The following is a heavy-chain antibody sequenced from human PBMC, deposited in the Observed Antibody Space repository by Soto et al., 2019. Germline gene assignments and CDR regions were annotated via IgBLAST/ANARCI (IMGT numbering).Heavy chain of an antibody. J-gene: IGHJ5*02. CDR3: ARGRGNIGVRGVKYNWFDP. CDR2: INSDGSST. Sequence: GGSLRLSCAASGFTFSSYWMHWVRQAPGKGLVWVSRINSDGSSTSYADSVKGRFTISRDNAKNTLYLQMNSLRAEDTAVYYCARGRGNIGVRGVKYNWFDPWGQGTLVTVSS. V-gene: IGHV3-74*01. D-gene: IGHD3-10*01. CDR1: GFTFSSYW.